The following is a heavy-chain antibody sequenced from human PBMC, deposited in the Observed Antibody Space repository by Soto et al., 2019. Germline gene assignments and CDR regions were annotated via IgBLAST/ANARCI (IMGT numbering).Heavy chain of an antibody. CDR1: GGSIIDGQTY. CDR3: ARDAPGVAPF. D-gene: IGHD2-8*01. Sequence: SETLSLTCTVSGGSIIDGQTYLNWIRRHPEKGLEWMGYINYRGTTNYSPALKSRILISIDTSKNQFSLSLTSVMAADTAVYYCARDAPGVAPFWGQGTLVTVSS. J-gene: IGHJ4*02. V-gene: IGHV4-31*03. CDR2: INYRGTT.